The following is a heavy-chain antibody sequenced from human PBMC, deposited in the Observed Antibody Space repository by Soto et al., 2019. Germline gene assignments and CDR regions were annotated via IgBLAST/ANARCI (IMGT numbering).Heavy chain of an antibody. CDR2: IIPIFGTA. Sequence: SVKVSCKASGGTFSSYAISWVRQASGQGLEWMGGIIPIFGTANYAQKFQGRVTITADESTSTAYMELSSLRSEDTAVYYCARGEFEYSGSSGYYYYGMDVWGQGTTVTVS. V-gene: IGHV1-69*13. J-gene: IGHJ6*02. CDR1: GGTFSSYA. CDR3: ARGEFEYSGSSGYYYYGMDV. D-gene: IGHD6-6*01.